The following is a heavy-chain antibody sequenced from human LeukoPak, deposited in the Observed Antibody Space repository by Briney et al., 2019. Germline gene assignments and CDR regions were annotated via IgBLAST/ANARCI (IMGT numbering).Heavy chain of an antibody. J-gene: IGHJ6*03. CDR3: ASYYGSGSYYNVKGYMDV. CDR1: GGSISSYY. Sequence: PSETLSLTCTVSGGSISSYYWIWIRQPPGKGLEWIGYIYYSGSTNYNPSLKSRVTISVDTSKNQFSLKLSSVTAADTAVYYCASYYGSGSYYNVKGYMDVWGKGTTVTVSS. D-gene: IGHD3-10*01. CDR2: IYYSGST. V-gene: IGHV4-59*01.